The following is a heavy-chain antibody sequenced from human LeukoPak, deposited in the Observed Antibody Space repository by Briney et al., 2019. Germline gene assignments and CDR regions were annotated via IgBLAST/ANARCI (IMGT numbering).Heavy chain of an antibody. J-gene: IGHJ4*02. CDR1: GFTFSNAW. CDR2: IWYDGSNK. D-gene: IGHD2-15*01. V-gene: IGHV3-33*08. CDR3: ARALYCSGGSCYSGGMVY. Sequence: GGSLRLSCAASGFTFSNAWMSWVRQAPGKGLEWVAVIWYDGSNKYYADSVKGRFTISRDNSKNTLYLQMNSLRAEDTAVYYCARALYCSGGSCYSGGMVYWGQGTLVTVSS.